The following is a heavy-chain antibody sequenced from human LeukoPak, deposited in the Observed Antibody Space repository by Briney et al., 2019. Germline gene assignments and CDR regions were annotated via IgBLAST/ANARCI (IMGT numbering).Heavy chain of an antibody. D-gene: IGHD6-13*01. CDR2: IYYSGST. V-gene: IGHV4-30-4*01. J-gene: IGHJ3*02. CDR3: ARQGSSSGRAFDI. Sequence: SQTLSLTCTVSGGSISSGDYYWSWIRQPPGKGLEWIGYIYYSGSTYYNPSLKSRVTISVDTSKNQFSLKLSSVTAADTAVYYCARQGSSSGRAFDIWGQGTMVTVSS. CDR1: GGSISSGDYY.